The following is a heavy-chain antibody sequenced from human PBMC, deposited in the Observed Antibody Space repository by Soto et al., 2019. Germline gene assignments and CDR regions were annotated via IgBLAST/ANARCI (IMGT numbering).Heavy chain of an antibody. V-gene: IGHV1-3*05. J-gene: IGHJ4*02. CDR3: ARSIVVVTALHY. CDR2: INAGNGNT. Sequence: QVQLVQSGAEEKKPGASVKVSCKASGYTFTSYAMLWVRQAPRQRLEWMGWINAGNGNTKYSQKFQGRVTLTRDTSASTAYMELSSLRSEDTAVYYCARSIVVVTALHYWGQGTLVTVSS. CDR1: GYTFTSYA. D-gene: IGHD2-21*02.